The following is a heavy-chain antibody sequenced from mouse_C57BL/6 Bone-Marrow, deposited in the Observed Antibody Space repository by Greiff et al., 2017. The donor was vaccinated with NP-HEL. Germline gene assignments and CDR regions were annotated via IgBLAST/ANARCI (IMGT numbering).Heavy chain of an antibody. V-gene: IGHV1-54*01. CDR1: GYAFTNYL. CDR2: INPGSGGT. J-gene: IGHJ1*03. D-gene: IGHD1-1*01. CDR3: ARGGIYYYGSSPYWYFDV. Sequence: VQLQQSGAELVRPGTSVKVSCKASGYAFTNYLIEWVKQRPGQGLEWIGVINPGSGGTNYNEKFKGKATLTADKSSSTAYMQLSSLTSEDSAVYFCARGGIYYYGSSPYWYFDVWGTGTTVTVSS.